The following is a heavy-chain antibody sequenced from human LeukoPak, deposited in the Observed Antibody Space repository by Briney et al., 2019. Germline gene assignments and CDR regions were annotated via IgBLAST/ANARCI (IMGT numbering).Heavy chain of an antibody. Sequence: PSETLSLTCTVSGGSISSYYWNWIRQPAGKGLEWIGRIYSSGSTDYNPSLKSRVTMSLDTSKNQFSLKLSSVTAADTAVYYCARVSTGTTPNFYYYMDVWGKGTTVTVSS. J-gene: IGHJ6*03. CDR3: ARVSTGTTPNFYYYMDV. V-gene: IGHV4-4*07. CDR1: GGSISSYY. D-gene: IGHD1-7*01. CDR2: IYSSGST.